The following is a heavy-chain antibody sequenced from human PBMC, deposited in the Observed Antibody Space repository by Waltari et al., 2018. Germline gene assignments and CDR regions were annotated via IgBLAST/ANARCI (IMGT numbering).Heavy chain of an antibody. D-gene: IGHD5-12*01. J-gene: IGHJ4*02. CDR1: GGTFSSYA. CDR3: ARTYSGYVGGLDY. CDR2: VIPSVGAA. V-gene: IGHV1-69*08. Sequence: QVQLVQSGAEVKKPGSSVKVSCKASGGTFSSYAISWVRQAPGQGIEWMGRVIPSVGAANYAQKFQGRVTITADKSTSTAYMELSSLRSEDTAVYCCARTYSGYVGGLDYWGQGTLVTVSS.